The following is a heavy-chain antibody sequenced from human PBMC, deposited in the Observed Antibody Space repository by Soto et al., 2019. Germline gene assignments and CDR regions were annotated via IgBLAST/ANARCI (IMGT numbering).Heavy chain of an antibody. J-gene: IGHJ5*02. CDR3: ARPPLPGYSIHFNT. D-gene: IGHD2-15*01. CDR1: GYIFIDYW. Sequence: GESLKISCKASGYIFIDYWIGWVRQMPGKGLEWMGIVYPRDSDTRYSPSFQGQVTISADRSTGTAFLQWRSLKASDTALYYCARPPLPGYSIHFNTWGQGTLVTVSS. V-gene: IGHV5-51*01. CDR2: VYPRDSDT.